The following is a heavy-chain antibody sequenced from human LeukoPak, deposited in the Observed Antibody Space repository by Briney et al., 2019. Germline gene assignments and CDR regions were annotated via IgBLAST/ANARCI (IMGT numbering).Heavy chain of an antibody. CDR2: IYYSGST. D-gene: IGHD6-13*01. Sequence: PSETLFLTCTVSGGSISSYYWSWIRQPPGKGLEWIGYIYYSGSTNYNPSLKSRVTISVDTSKNQFSLMLSSVTAADTAVYYCARDSVSIAAAEFYYYMDVWGKGTTVTVSS. V-gene: IGHV4-59*13. CDR3: ARDSVSIAAAEFYYYMDV. J-gene: IGHJ6*03. CDR1: GGSISSYY.